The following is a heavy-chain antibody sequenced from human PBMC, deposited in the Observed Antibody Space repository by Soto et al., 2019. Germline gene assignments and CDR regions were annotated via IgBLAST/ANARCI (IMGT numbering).Heavy chain of an antibody. CDR1: GGSISSGGYY. CDR3: ARGPDYGDYGLNWYFDL. D-gene: IGHD4-17*01. Sequence: QVQLQESGPGLVKPSQTLSLTCTVSGGSISSGGYYWSWIRQHPGKGLEWIGYIYYSGSTYYNPSLKSRVTISVDTSKNQSSLKLSSVTAADTAVYYCARGPDYGDYGLNWYFDLWGRGTLVTVSS. J-gene: IGHJ2*01. CDR2: IYYSGST. V-gene: IGHV4-31*03.